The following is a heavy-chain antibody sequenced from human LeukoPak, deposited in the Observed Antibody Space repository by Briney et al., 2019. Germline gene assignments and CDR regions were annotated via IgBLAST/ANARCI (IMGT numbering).Heavy chain of an antibody. V-gene: IGHV3-53*01. CDR1: GFTVSSNY. J-gene: IGHJ4*02. Sequence: PGGSLRLSCAASGFTVSSNYISWVRQAPGKGLEWVSLIYSGGSTYYADSVQGRFSISRDNSKNTLFLQMNSLRAEDTAVYYCATDAHWGQGTLVTVSS. CDR3: ATDAH. CDR2: IYSGGST.